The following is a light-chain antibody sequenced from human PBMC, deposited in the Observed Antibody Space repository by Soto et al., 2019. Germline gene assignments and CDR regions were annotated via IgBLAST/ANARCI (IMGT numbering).Light chain of an antibody. J-gene: IGLJ2*01. CDR2: YTS. CDR1: SSNIGAGYD. CDR3: QSYDSSLSGLVV. Sequence: QSALTQPPSVSGAPGQRVTISCAGSSSNIGAGYDVHWYQQLPGTAPKLLISYTSNRPSGVPDRFSGSKSGTSASLAISGLQAEDEADYYCQSYDSSLSGLVVLGGGTKLTVL. V-gene: IGLV1-40*01.